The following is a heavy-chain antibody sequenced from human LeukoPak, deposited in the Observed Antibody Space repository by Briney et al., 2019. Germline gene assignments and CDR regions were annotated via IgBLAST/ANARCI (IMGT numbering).Heavy chain of an antibody. Sequence: SVKVSCKASGGTFSSYAISWVRQAPGQGLEWMGGIIPIFGTANYAQKFQGGVTITADESTSTAYMELSSLRSEDTAVYYCARSGYCSGGSCYSVAFDIWGQGTMVTVSS. D-gene: IGHD2-15*01. V-gene: IGHV1-69*13. J-gene: IGHJ3*02. CDR3: ARSGYCSGGSCYSVAFDI. CDR1: GGTFSSYA. CDR2: IIPIFGTA.